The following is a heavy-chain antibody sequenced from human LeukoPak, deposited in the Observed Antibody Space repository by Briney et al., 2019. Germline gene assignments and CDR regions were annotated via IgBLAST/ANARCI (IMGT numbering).Heavy chain of an antibody. CDR3: ARDLYGESTDY. CDR1: GDSISSYY. D-gene: IGHD4-17*01. J-gene: IGHJ4*02. V-gene: IGHV4-4*07. CDR2: VYTSGST. Sequence: SETLSLTCTVSGDSISSYYWSWIRQPTGEGLEWIGRVYTSGSTNYNPSLRSRVTMSGDTSKNQFSLKLSSVTAADTAVYYCARDLYGESTDYWGQGTLITVSS.